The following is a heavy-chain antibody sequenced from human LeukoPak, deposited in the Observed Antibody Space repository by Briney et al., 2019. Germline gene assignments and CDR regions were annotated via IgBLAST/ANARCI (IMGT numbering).Heavy chain of an antibody. CDR1: GFTFSNYR. CDR2: ISTDGSIT. Sequence: PGGSLRLSCAASGFTFSNYRMHWVRQGPGKGLVWVSCISTDGSITSSADSVKGRFTISRDNAKNTLYLQMNSLRAEDTAVYYCARGGYYDSGSFDSWGQGTLVTVSS. J-gene: IGHJ4*02. CDR3: ARGGYYDSGSFDS. D-gene: IGHD3-10*01. V-gene: IGHV3-74*01.